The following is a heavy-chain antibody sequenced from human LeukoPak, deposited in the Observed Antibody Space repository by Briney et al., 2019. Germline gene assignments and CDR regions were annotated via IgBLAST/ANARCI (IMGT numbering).Heavy chain of an antibody. Sequence: PSETLSLTCAVYGGSFSGYYWSWIRQPPGKGLEWMGEINHSVSTNYNPSLKSRVTISVDTSKNQFSLKLSSVTAADTAVYYCARVRATGAHDCWGQGTLVTVSS. CDR2: INHSVST. V-gene: IGHV4-34*01. CDR3: ARVRATGAHDC. J-gene: IGHJ4*02. CDR1: GGSFSGYY. D-gene: IGHD7-27*01.